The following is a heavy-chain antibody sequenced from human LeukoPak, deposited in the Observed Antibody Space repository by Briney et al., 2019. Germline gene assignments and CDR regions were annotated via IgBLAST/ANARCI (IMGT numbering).Heavy chain of an antibody. Sequence: GGSLRLSCAASGFTFSTYGMNWVRQAPGKGLEWVSSISSSSSYIYYADSVKGRFTISRDNAKNSLYLQMNSLRAEDTAVYYCATYYYDTRRYFDYWGQGTLVTVSS. J-gene: IGHJ4*02. V-gene: IGHV3-21*01. CDR1: GFTFSTYG. CDR3: ATYYYDTRRYFDY. D-gene: IGHD3-22*01. CDR2: ISSSSSYI.